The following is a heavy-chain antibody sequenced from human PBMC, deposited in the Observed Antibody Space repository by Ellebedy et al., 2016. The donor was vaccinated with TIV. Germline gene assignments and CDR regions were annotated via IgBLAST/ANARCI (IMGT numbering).Heavy chain of an antibody. CDR3: VSDARTHGFDV. CDR1: GFTFTDYW. CDR2: INSDGTYT. Sequence: GESLKISCAASGFTFTDYWMPCVRQAPGKGLVWVSRINSDGTYTSHADYVKGRFSISRDNAKNTLFLQMDSLRVEDQALYDSVSDARTHGFDVWGQGTAVTVSS. V-gene: IGHV3-74*01. J-gene: IGHJ3*01.